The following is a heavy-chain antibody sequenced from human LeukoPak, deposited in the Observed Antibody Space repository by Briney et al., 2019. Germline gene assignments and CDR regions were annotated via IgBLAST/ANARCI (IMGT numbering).Heavy chain of an antibody. V-gene: IGHV4-39*01. CDR3: ARLSDY. J-gene: IGHJ4*02. CDR1: GGAISSSSYY. CDR2: INYSGNI. Sequence: SETLSLTCTVSGGAISSSSYYWSWIRQPPGKGLKWIGNINYSGNIYYNPSLNSRVTIPVHTSKTQCSLNLRSFTAADTAVYYCARLSDYWGQGTLVTASS.